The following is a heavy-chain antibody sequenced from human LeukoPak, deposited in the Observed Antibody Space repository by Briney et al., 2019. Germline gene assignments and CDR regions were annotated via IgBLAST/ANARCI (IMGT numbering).Heavy chain of an antibody. Sequence: AGGSLRLSCVASGFSFSGYGMSWVRQAPGKGLEWVSAIGSGGGNINYADSVKGRFTISRDNSRYTLYLEVNSLRAEDTAVYYCAKDRGWFGGSLANFDYWGQGTLVTVSS. D-gene: IGHD3-10*01. J-gene: IGHJ4*02. V-gene: IGHV3-23*01. CDR1: GFSFSGYG. CDR2: IGSGGGNI. CDR3: AKDRGWFGGSLANFDY.